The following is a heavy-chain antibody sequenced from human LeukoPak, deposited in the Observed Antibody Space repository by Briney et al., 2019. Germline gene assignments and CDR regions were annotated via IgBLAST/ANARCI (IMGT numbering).Heavy chain of an antibody. J-gene: IGHJ4*02. D-gene: IGHD6-6*01. CDR2: IYTSGST. Sequence: SETLSLTCTVSGGSISSYYWSWIRQVAGKGLEWIGRIYTSGSTNYNPSLKSRLTISVDTSKNQFSLKLSSVTAADTAVYYCARGDTVAARPGRFDYWGQGTLVTVSP. CDR3: ARGDTVAARPGRFDY. V-gene: IGHV4-4*07. CDR1: GGSISSYY.